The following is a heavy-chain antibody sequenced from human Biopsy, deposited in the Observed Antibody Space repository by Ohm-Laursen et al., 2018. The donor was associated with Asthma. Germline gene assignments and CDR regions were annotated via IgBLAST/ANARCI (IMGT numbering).Heavy chain of an antibody. CDR2: IYYSGRT. Sequence: SDTLSLTWTVSGGSISSSSYYWGWIRQSPGKGLEWIGSIYYSGRTYYNPSLESRVTISADTSKNHFSLKVTSVTAADTAVYYCARAVSSSSYWYFDLWGRGDLVTVSS. CDR1: GGSISSSSYY. D-gene: IGHD6-6*01. V-gene: IGHV4-39*02. CDR3: ARAVSSSSYWYFDL. J-gene: IGHJ2*01.